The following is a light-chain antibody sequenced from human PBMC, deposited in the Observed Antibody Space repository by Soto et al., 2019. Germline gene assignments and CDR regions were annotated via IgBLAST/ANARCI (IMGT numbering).Light chain of an antibody. CDR1: QSISSW. CDR2: GAS. V-gene: IGKV1-5*01. CDR3: QQYNSYPWT. Sequence: IQMTQSPSTLSASVGDRVTITCRASQSISSWLAWYQQKPGKAPKXLIYGASSLESGVPSRFSGSGSGTELTITISSLQPDDGETYDGQQYNSYPWTFGQGTKVDIK. J-gene: IGKJ1*01.